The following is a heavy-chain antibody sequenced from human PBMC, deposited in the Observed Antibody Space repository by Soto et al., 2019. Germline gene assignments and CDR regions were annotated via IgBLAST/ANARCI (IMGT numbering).Heavy chain of an antibody. J-gene: IGHJ3*01. D-gene: IGHD1-1*01. CDR1: GYVFSNYF. CDR3: ASDRFRTTDGVDSLDL. V-gene: IGHV1-2*02. Sequence: ASVKVSCKASGYVFSNYFMHWVRQAPGQGLEWMGYINPQSGGSKYEDNFQDRVTMTRDTPKTTVYMELRGLTSDDTAVYYCASDRFRTTDGVDSLDLSGQGTLVTVS. CDR2: INPQSGGS.